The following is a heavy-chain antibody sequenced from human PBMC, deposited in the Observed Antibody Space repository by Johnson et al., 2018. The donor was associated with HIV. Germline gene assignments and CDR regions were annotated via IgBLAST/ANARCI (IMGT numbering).Heavy chain of an antibody. J-gene: IGHJ3*02. CDR2: LFSGGTT. CDR1: GFTVSSNY. V-gene: IGHV3-66*01. D-gene: IGHD5-24*01. CDR3: ARACRDGYTCDAYDI. Sequence: VQLVESGGGLVQPGGSLRLSCAASGFTVSSNYMSWVRQAPGTGLEWVPVLFSGGTTYYADYVKGRFTISRDNSKNTLFLQMNSLRAEDTAVFYCARACRDGYTCDAYDIWGQGTMVTVSS.